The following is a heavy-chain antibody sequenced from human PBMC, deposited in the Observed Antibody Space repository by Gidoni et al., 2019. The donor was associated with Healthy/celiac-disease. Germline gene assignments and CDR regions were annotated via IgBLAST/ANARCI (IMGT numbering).Heavy chain of an antibody. CDR1: GGSISSGGYY. CDR2: IYTSGST. D-gene: IGHD5-18*01. J-gene: IGHJ4*02. CDR3: ATRYSYGYWEFDY. V-gene: IGHV4-61*02. Sequence: QVQLQESGPGLVKPSQTLSLTCPVSGGSISSGGYYWSWIRQPAGKGLEWIGRIYTSGSTNYNPSLKSRVTISVDTSKNQFSLKLSAVTAADTAVYYCATRYSYGYWEFDYWGQGTLVTVSS.